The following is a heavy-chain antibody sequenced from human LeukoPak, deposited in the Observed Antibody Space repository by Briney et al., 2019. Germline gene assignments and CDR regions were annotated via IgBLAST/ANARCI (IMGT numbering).Heavy chain of an antibody. Sequence: PGGSLRLSCAASGFTFSSYAMSWVRQAPGKGLEWVSAISGSGGSTYYADSVKGRFTISRDNAKNSLYLQMNSLRAEDTAVYYCAREDVLRYFDWLPHYGHFDYWGQGTLVTVSS. D-gene: IGHD3-9*01. J-gene: IGHJ4*02. CDR2: ISGSGGST. CDR1: GFTFSSYA. V-gene: IGHV3-23*01. CDR3: AREDVLRYFDWLPHYGHFDY.